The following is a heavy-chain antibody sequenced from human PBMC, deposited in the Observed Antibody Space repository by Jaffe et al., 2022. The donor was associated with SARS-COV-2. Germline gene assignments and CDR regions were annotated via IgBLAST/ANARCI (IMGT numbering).Heavy chain of an antibody. CDR1: GFTFSSYS. CDR3: ARARVETTFSPFHWYFDL. D-gene: IGHD3-16*01. Sequence: EVQLVESGGGLVKPGGSLRLSCAASGFTFSSYSMNWVRQAPGKGLEWVSSISSSSSYIYYADSVKGRFTISRDNAKNSLYLQMNSLRAEDTAVYYCARARVETTFSPFHWYFDLWGRGTLVTVSS. V-gene: IGHV3-21*01. CDR2: ISSSSSYI. J-gene: IGHJ2*01.